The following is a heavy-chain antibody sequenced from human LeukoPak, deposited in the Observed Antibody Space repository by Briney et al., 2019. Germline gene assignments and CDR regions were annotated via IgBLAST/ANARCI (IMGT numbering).Heavy chain of an antibody. J-gene: IGHJ4*02. CDR3: ARGEGSSIDY. CDR1: GYTFTSYD. Sequence: ASVKVSCKASGYTFTSYDINWVRQAPGQGLEWMVWINPNSGGTNYAQKFQGRVTMTIDTSISTAYLEVTRLTSDDTALYYCARGEGSSIDYWGQGTLVTVSS. D-gene: IGHD6-13*01. CDR2: INPNSGGT. V-gene: IGHV1-2*02.